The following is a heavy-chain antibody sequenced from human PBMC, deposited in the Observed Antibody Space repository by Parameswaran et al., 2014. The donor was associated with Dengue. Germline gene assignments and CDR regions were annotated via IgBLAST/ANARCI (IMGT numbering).Heavy chain of an antibody. Sequence: WVRQAPGQGLEWMGGFDPEDGETIYAQKFQGRVTMTEDTSTDTAYMELSSLRSEDTAVYYCATVIVSMVRGVIIGVGWFDPWGQGTLVTVSS. D-gene: IGHD3-10*01. V-gene: IGHV1-24*01. J-gene: IGHJ5*02. CDR2: FDPEDGET. CDR3: ATVIVSMVRGVIIGVGWFDP.